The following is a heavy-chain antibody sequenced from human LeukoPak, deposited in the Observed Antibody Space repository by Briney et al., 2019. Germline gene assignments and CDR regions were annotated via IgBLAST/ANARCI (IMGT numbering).Heavy chain of an antibody. V-gene: IGHV3-7*01. D-gene: IGHD2-2*01. CDR2: IKTDGSEK. J-gene: IGHJ5*02. Sequence: GGSLRLSCEASGFTFSSYWMSWVRQAPGKGLEWVANIKTDGSEKYYVDSVKGRFTISRDNAKNTLYLQMNSLRAEDTAVYYCAGDLKGYCSSTSCYAGNWFDPWGQGTLVTVSS. CDR3: AGDLKGYCSSTSCYAGNWFDP. CDR1: GFTFSSYW.